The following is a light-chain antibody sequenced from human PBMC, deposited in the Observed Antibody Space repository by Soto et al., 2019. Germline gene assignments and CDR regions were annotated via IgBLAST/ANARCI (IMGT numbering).Light chain of an antibody. Sequence: EIVMTQSPATLSVSPGGGATLSCRASQSVSNKLVWYQQKPGQAPRLLIYAASTRAIGIPARFSGSGSETDFTLTISRLEPEDFAVYYCQQYGSSTWTFGQGTKV. CDR3: QQYGSSTWT. CDR2: AAS. J-gene: IGKJ1*01. CDR1: QSVSNK. V-gene: IGKV3-15*01.